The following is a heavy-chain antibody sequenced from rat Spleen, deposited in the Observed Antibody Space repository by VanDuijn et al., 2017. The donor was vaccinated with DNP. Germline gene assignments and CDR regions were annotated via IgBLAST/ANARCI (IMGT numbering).Heavy chain of an antibody. Sequence: QVQLQESGPGLVQPSQTLSLTCTVSGLSLTSYHVSWVRQPPGKSLVWMGTIWAGGITNYNSAVQSRLSISRDTSKSQVFLEMHSLQPEDTGTYYCTRHEYYFDYWGQGVMVTVSS. CDR2: IWAGGIT. J-gene: IGHJ2*01. CDR3: TRHEYYFDY. V-gene: IGHV2-72*01. CDR1: GLSLTSYH.